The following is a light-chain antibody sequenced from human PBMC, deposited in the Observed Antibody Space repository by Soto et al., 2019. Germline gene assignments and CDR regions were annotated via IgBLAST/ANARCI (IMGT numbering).Light chain of an antibody. CDR2: GAS. V-gene: IGKV3D-20*02. CDR1: QSVSSSY. Sequence: EIWLTQYPGTLSLSPGERATLSCRASQSVSSSYLAWYQQKPGRAPRLLIYGASTRAAGIPARFSGSGSGTDFTLTISSLEPADFAFYYCQQRSNWLPITFGQGTRLEIK. CDR3: QQRSNWLPIT. J-gene: IGKJ5*01.